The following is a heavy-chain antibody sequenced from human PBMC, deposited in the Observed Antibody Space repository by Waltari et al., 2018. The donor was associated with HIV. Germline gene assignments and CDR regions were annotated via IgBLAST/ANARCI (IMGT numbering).Heavy chain of an antibody. CDR2: IKQDGSEK. V-gene: IGHV3-7*01. D-gene: IGHD1-1*01. Sequence: EVQLVESGGGLVQPGGALRLSSAASGFTFRRYWMSWVRQAPGKGLEWVANIKQDGSEKYYVDSVKGRFTISRDNAKNSLYLQMNSLRAEDTAVYYCARDNWNDGLDIWGQGTMVTVSS. CDR3: ARDNWNDGLDI. J-gene: IGHJ3*02. CDR1: GFTFRRYW.